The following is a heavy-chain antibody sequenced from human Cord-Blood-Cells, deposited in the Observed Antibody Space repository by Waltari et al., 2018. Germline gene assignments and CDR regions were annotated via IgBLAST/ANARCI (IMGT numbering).Heavy chain of an antibody. D-gene: IGHD2-15*01. Sequence: LTCTVSGGSISSYYWSWIRQPPGKGLEWIGYIYYSGSTNYNPSLKSRVTISVDTSKKQFSLKLSSVTAADTAVYYCAREGRLGGSGPGGWFDPWGQGTLVTVSS. V-gene: IGHV4-59*01. CDR3: AREGRLGGSGPGGWFDP. CDR2: IYYSGST. CDR1: GGSISSYY. J-gene: IGHJ5*02.